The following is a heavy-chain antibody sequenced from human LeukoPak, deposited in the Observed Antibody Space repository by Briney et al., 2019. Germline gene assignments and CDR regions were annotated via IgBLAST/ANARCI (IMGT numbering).Heavy chain of an antibody. Sequence: GGSLRLSCAASGVTFSSYAMHWVRQAPGKGLEYVSAISSNGGSTYYANSVKGRFTISTDNSKNTLYLQRNSLRAEDTAVYYCASSYGRRYYFDYWGQGTLVTVSS. V-gene: IGHV3-64*01. CDR2: ISSNGGST. J-gene: IGHJ4*02. CDR3: ASSYGRRYYFDY. CDR1: GVTFSSYA. D-gene: IGHD4-17*01.